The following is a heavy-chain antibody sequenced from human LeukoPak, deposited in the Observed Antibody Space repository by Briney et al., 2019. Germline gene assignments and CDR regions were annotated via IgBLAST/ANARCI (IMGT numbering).Heavy chain of an antibody. D-gene: IGHD2-2*01. V-gene: IGHV4-34*01. J-gene: IGHJ3*02. CDR3: TRVVQGFDDFEI. CDR2: INHSGST. Sequence: SETLSLTCAVYGGSFSGYYWSWIRQPPGKGLEWIGEINHSGSTNYNPSLKNRVTISVDTSKNQFSLKLSSVTAADTAVYYCTRVVQGFDDFEIWGQGTMVTVSS. CDR1: GGSFSGYY.